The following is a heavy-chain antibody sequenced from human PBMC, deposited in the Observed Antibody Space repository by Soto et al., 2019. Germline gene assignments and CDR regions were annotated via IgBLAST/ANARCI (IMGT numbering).Heavy chain of an antibody. V-gene: IGHV1-18*01. CDR2: ISAYNGIT. J-gene: IGHJ6*02. D-gene: IGHD3-3*01. CDR3: ARVHYDFWSGYLTTYGMDV. Sequence: ASVKVSCKASGYTFTSYGISWVRQAPGQGLEWMGWISAYNGITNYAQKLQGRVTMTTDTSTSTAYMELRSLRSDDTAVYYCARVHYDFWSGYLTTYGMDVWGQGTTVTVSS. CDR1: GYTFTSYG.